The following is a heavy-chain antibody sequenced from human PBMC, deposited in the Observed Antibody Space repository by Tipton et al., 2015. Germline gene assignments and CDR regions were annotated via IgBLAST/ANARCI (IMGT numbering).Heavy chain of an antibody. Sequence: LVKPTQTLTLTCTFSGFSLSTSGVGVGWIRQPPGKALEWLTLIYWNDNKRFSPSLKNRLTITKDTSKDQVVLTMTNLDPVDTATYYCVRSNGLNYYYGGIPAGDFFDFWGQGTLVTVSS. J-gene: IGHJ4*02. V-gene: IGHV2-5*01. CDR1: GFSLSTSGVG. CDR3: VRSNGLNYYYGGIPAGDFFDF. CDR2: IYWNDNK. D-gene: IGHD3-10*01.